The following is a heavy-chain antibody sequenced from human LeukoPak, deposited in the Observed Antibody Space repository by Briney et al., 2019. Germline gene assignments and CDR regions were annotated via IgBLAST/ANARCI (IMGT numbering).Heavy chain of an antibody. D-gene: IGHD1-26*01. V-gene: IGHV4-59*11. CDR3: AREPHSGSYQSYWYFDL. Sequence: SETLSLTCTVSGDSINSLDLWSWVRQPPGKGLEWIGYIHYSGSTNYNSGSTNYNPFLKSRVTISVDMSKNQFSLKLSSVTAADTAVYNCAREPHSGSYQSYWYFDLWGRGTLVTVSS. CDR2: IHYSGSTNYNSGST. CDR1: GDSINSLDL. J-gene: IGHJ2*01.